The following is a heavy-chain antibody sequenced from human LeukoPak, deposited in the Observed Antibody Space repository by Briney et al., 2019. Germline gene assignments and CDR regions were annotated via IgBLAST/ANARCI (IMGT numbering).Heavy chain of an antibody. J-gene: IGHJ3*02. V-gene: IGHV3-66*02. CDR2: IYSGGST. CDR1: GFTVSSNY. Sequence: GGSLRLSCAASGFTVSSNYMSWVRQAPGKGLEWVSVIYSGGSTYYADSVKGRFTISRDNSKNTLYLQMNSLRAEDTAVYYCARDGGYGGNSEPDAFDIWGRGTMVTVSS. D-gene: IGHD4-23*01. CDR3: ARDGGYGGNSEPDAFDI.